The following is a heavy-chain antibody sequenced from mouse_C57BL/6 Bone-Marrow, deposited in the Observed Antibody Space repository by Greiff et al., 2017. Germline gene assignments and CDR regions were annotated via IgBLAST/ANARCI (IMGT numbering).Heavy chain of an antibody. J-gene: IGHJ3*01. CDR1: GYTFTSYW. D-gene: IGHD2-5*01. V-gene: IGHV1-59*01. CDR3: ARAGYYSIFAY. CDR2: IDPSDSYT. Sequence: QVQLQQPGAELVRPGTSVKLSCKASGYTFTSYWMHWVKQRPGQGLEWIGVIDPSDSYTNYNQKFKGKATLTVDTSSSTAYMQLSSLTSEDSAVYYCARAGYYSIFAYWGQGTLVTVSA.